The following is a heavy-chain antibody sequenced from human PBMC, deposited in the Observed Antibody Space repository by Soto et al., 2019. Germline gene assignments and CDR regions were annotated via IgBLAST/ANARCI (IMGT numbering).Heavy chain of an antibody. CDR3: ARDREAWVGTALSSLDH. CDR2: ISSSAYTI. V-gene: IGHV3-48*03. D-gene: IGHD1-1*01. Sequence: EVQLVESGGGLVQPGGSLRLSCAASGFTFSNYEMNWVRQAPGKGLEWVSYISSSAYTIYYADSVKGRFTISRDNAKKSLYLQMNSLRAEDTAVYYCARDREAWVGTALSSLDHWGQGTLVTVSS. J-gene: IGHJ4*02. CDR1: GFTFSNYE.